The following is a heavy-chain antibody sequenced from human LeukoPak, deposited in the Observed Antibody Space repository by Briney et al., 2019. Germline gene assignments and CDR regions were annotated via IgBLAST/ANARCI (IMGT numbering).Heavy chain of an antibody. D-gene: IGHD3-16*01. CDR3: ARGGRLGFDP. CDR2: INYSGST. V-gene: IGHV4-39*07. CDR1: GGAISSDSYY. J-gene: IGHJ5*02. Sequence: PSETLSLTCSVSGGAISSDSYYWGRIRQPPGKGLEWIASINYSGSTYYNPSLNSRATMSVDTSKNQFSLKLSSVTAADTAVYYCARGGRLGFDPWGQGTLVTVSS.